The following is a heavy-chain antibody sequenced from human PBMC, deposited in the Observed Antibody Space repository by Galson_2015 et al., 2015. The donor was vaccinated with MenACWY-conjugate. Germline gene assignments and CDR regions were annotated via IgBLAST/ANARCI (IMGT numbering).Heavy chain of an antibody. Sequence: SLRLSCAASGFTFSIYAMHWVRQAPGKGLQCVATISYHGSNKFYADSVRGRFTIFRDNSENTLYLQMNSLGVEDTAVYYCARDTAYCTSGSCYSSYGMDVWGQGTTATVSS. CDR3: ARDTAYCTSGSCYSSYGMDV. CDR1: GFTFSIYA. V-gene: IGHV3-30-3*01. J-gene: IGHJ6*02. CDR2: ISYHGSNK. D-gene: IGHD2-15*01.